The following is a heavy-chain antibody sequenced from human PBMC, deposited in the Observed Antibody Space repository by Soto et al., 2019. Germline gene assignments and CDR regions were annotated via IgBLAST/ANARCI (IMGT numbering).Heavy chain of an antibody. CDR3: AKGRGDYELRWFDP. V-gene: IGHV3-23*01. Sequence: EVQLLESGGGLVQPGGSLRLSCAASGFTFSSYAMSWVRQAPGKGLEWVSAISGSGGSTYYADSVKGRFTISRDNSKNALYLQMNSLRAEDTSVYYCAKGRGDYELRWFDPWGQGTLVTVSS. D-gene: IGHD4-17*01. J-gene: IGHJ5*02. CDR1: GFTFSSYA. CDR2: ISGSGGST.